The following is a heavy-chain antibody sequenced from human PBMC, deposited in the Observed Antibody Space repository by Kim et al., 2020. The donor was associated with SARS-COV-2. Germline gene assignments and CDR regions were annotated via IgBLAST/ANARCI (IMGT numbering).Heavy chain of an antibody. Sequence: SETLSLTCTVSGVSLSGNYWWSWVRQPPGKGLEWVGEVFQSGITNYSPSLESRVTISLDKSKNQLYLKLSSVTAADTAVYYCAGPTPYNDYVSWGQGSLVTVSS. V-gene: IGHV4-4*02. CDR2: VFQSGIT. D-gene: IGHD4-17*01. CDR3: AGPTPYNDYVS. J-gene: IGHJ4*02. CDR1: GVSLSGNYW.